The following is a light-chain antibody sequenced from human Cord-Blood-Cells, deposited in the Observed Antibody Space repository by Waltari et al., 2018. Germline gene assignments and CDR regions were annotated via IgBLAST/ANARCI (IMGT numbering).Light chain of an antibody. CDR1: QSLLHSNGYNY. CDR2: LGS. J-gene: IGKJ2*01. Sequence: DIVMTQSPLSLPVTPGEPASISSRPSQSLLHSNGYNYLDWYLQKPGQSPQLLIYLGSNRASGVPDRFSGSGSGTDFTLKISRVEAEDVGVYYCMQALQTPYTFGQGTKLEIK. V-gene: IGKV2-28*01. CDR3: MQALQTPYT.